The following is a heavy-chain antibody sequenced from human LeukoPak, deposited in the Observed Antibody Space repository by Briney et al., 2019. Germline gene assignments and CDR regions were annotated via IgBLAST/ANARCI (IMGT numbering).Heavy chain of an antibody. CDR1: GFTFSSYE. V-gene: IGHV3-48*03. D-gene: IGHD3-10*02. CDR3: AELGITMIGGV. Sequence: GGSLRLSCAASGFTFSSYEMNWVRQAPGKGLEWVSYISSSGSTIYYADSVKGRFTISRDNSQNSLYLQMNSLRAEDTAVYYCAELGITMIGGVWGKGTTVTISS. CDR2: ISSSGSTI. J-gene: IGHJ6*03.